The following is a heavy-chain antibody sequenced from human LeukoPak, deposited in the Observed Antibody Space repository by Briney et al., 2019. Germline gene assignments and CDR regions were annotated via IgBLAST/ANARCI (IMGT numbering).Heavy chain of an antibody. D-gene: IGHD3-22*01. CDR1: GFTFSSYA. CDR2: ISGSGGRT. CDR3: AKVPYDSSGSYYYGMDV. Sequence: PGGSLRLSCAASGFTFSSYAMSWVRQAPGKGLEWVSAISGSGGRTYYADSVKGRFTISRDNSKNTLYLQMNSLRAEDTAVYYCAKVPYDSSGSYYYGMDVWGQGTTVTVSS. J-gene: IGHJ6*02. V-gene: IGHV3-23*01.